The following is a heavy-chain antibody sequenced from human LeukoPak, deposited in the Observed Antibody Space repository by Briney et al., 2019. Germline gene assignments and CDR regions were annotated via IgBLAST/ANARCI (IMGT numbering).Heavy chain of an antibody. CDR3: ARDQALLWFGELLSTTQYYFDY. CDR2: IKQGGSEK. V-gene: IGHV3-7*03. D-gene: IGHD3-10*01. Sequence: GGSLRLSCAASGFTFSSYWMSWVRQAPGKGLEWVANIKQGGSEKYYVDSVKGRFTISRDNAKNSLYLQMNSLRAEDTAVYYCARDQALLWFGELLSTTQYYFDYWGQGTLVTVSS. J-gene: IGHJ4*02. CDR1: GFTFSSYW.